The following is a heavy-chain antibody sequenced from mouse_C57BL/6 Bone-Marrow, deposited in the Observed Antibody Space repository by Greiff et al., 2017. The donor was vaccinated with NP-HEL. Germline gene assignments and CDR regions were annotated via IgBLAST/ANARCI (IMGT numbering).Heavy chain of an antibody. V-gene: IGHV5-16*01. Sequence: EVKLVESEGGLVQPGSSMKLSCTTSGFTFSDYYMAWVRQVPEKGLDWVANINYDGSSTYYLDSLKSRFIISRDNAKNILYLQRSSLKSEDTATYYCAREGGLRRRTYAMDYWGQGTSVTVSS. CDR3: AREGGLRRRTYAMDY. CDR2: INYDGSST. D-gene: IGHD2-4*01. J-gene: IGHJ4*01. CDR1: GFTFSDYY.